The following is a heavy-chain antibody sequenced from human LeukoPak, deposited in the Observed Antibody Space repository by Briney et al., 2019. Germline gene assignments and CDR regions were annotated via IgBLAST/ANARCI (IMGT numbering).Heavy chain of an antibody. CDR3: ARGSNYYDGSGYYGARPDYFQH. CDR1: GGSISSYY. J-gene: IGHJ1*01. D-gene: IGHD3-22*01. Sequence: PSETLSLTCTVSGGSISSYYWSWIRQPPGEGLEWIGYIYYSGSTNYNPSLKSRVTISVDTSKNQFSLKLTSVTAADTAVYYCARGSNYYDGSGYYGARPDYFQHWGQGTLVTVSS. V-gene: IGHV4-59*12. CDR2: IYYSGST.